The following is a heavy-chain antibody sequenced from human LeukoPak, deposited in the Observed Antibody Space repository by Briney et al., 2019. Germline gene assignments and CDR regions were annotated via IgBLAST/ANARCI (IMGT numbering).Heavy chain of an antibody. J-gene: IGHJ4*02. CDR1: GFIFSSYY. CDR2: INPDGSEK. CDR3: ARAGARSSDRWWYDY. V-gene: IGHV3-7*03. D-gene: IGHD2-15*01. Sequence: GGSLRFSCAASGFIFSSYYMTWVRQVPGKGLEWVANINPDGSEKNYVDSVKGRFTISRDNARNSLYLQMNSLRAEDTALYYCARAGARSSDRWWYDYWGQGTLVTVSS.